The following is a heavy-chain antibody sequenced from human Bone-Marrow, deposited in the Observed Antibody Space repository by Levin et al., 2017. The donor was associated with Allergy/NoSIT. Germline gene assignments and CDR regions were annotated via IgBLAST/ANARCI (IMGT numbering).Heavy chain of an antibody. V-gene: IGHV3-30*03. J-gene: IGHJ4*02. Sequence: PGGSLRLSCAASGFTFSSYGMHWVRQAPGKGLEWVAVISYDGVNTYYADSVKGRFTISRDNSKNTLYLQMNSLRAEDAAVYYCARGGVHPTSYDFLSGYYTPSFHYWGQGLLVTVSS. CDR2: ISYDGVNT. CDR1: GFTFSSYG. D-gene: IGHD3-3*01. CDR3: ARGGVHPTSYDFLSGYYTPSFHY.